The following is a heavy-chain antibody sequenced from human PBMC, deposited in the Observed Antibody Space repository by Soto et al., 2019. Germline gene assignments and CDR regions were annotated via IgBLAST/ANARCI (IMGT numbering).Heavy chain of an antibody. Sequence: SETLSLTCTVSGGSISSSSYYWAWVRQPPGKGLEWIGSIYYSGTTYYNPSLKSRVTISEDTSKNQFSLKLSSVIAADTAVFYCARLIRCKTTSCYFAYWGQGTLVTVSS. CDR1: GGSISSSSYY. CDR2: IYYSGTT. D-gene: IGHD2-2*01. CDR3: ARLIRCKTTSCYFAY. V-gene: IGHV4-39*01. J-gene: IGHJ4*02.